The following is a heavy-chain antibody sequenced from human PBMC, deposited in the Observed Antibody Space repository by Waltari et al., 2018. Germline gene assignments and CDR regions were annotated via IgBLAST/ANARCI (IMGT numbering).Heavy chain of an antibody. Sequence: QVQLVQSGAEVKKPGSSVKVSCKASGGTFSSYTISWVRQAPGQGLEWMGRIIPILAIANYAQKFQGRVTITADKSTSTAYMELSSLRSEDTAVYYCASLGIAAEVDYWGQGTLVTVSS. J-gene: IGHJ4*02. CDR1: GGTFSSYT. CDR3: ASLGIAAEVDY. CDR2: IIPILAIA. D-gene: IGHD6-13*01. V-gene: IGHV1-69*02.